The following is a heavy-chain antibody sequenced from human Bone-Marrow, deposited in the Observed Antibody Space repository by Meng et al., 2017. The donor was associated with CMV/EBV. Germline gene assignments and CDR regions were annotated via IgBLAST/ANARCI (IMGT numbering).Heavy chain of an antibody. CDR1: GFMFSDYA. J-gene: IGHJ4*02. D-gene: IGHD1-26*01. CDR3: AKVIVGATSGFDY. V-gene: IGHV3-33*06. CDR2: IWYDGTNK. Sequence: GGSLRLSCAASGFMFSDYAMHWVRQTPGEGLEWVAGIWYDGTNKYYSDSVKGRFTVSKDYSKNTLYLQMNSLRAEDTAVYFCAKVIVGATSGFDYWGQGTLVTVSS.